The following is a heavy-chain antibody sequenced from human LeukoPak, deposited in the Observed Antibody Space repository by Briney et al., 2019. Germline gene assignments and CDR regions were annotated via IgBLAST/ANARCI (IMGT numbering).Heavy chain of an antibody. CDR2: ISGSGGST. V-gene: IGHV3-23*01. J-gene: IGHJ4*02. D-gene: IGHD3-22*01. CDR3: ASYDSSGYYHYFDY. Sequence: SGGSLRLSCAASGFTFRSYAMSWVRQAPGKGLEWVSAISGSGGSTDYADSVKGLFTISRDNSKNTLYMQMNSLRAEDTAVYYCASYDSSGYYHYFDYWGQGTLVTVSS. CDR1: GFTFRSYA.